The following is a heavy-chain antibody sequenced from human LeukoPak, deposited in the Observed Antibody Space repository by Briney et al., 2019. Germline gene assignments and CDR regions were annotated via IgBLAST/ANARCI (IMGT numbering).Heavy chain of an antibody. J-gene: IGHJ4*02. Sequence: GGSLRLSCAASGLSLSTFDMSWVRQAPGEGLERVSAITGSGGRTFYSDSAKGRFTISRDNSKSTLYLQMNSLRAEDTAVYYCAKVSWTRDADNSDYWDQGTLVTVSS. CDR3: AKVSWTRDADNSDY. CDR1: GLSLSTFD. V-gene: IGHV3-23*01. CDR2: ITGSGGRT. D-gene: IGHD5-24*01.